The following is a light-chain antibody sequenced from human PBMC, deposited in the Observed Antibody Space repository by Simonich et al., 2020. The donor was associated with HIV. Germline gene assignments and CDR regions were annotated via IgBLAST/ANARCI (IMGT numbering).Light chain of an antibody. CDR3: QQYYSTPQT. CDR1: QSVLYSTNNNNY. V-gene: IGKV4-1*01. CDR2: WAS. Sequence: DIVMTQAPDSLAVSLGERATINCKSSQSVLYSTNNNNYLAWYQQKPGQPPKLRIYWASTRESGVPDRFSGSGSGTDFTLTISSLQAEDVAVYYCQQYYSTPQTFGQGTKLEIK. J-gene: IGKJ2*01.